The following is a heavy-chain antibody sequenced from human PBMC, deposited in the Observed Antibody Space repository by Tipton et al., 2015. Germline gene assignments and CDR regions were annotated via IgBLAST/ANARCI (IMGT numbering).Heavy chain of an antibody. Sequence: VQLVQSGAEVKKPGESLKISCKGSGYSFTNYWIGWVRQMPGKGLEWMGIIYPGDSDTRYSPSFQGQVTISADKSISTAYLQWSSLKASDTAMYYCARHGEGYCSGGSCYDNTNWFDLWGQGTLVTVSS. CDR2: IYPGDSDT. CDR3: ARHGEGYCSGGSCYDNTNWFDL. CDR1: GYSFTNYW. J-gene: IGHJ5*02. D-gene: IGHD2-15*01. V-gene: IGHV5-51*01.